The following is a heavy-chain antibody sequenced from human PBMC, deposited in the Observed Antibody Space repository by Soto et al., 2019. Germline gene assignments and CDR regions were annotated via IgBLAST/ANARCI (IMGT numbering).Heavy chain of an antibody. CDR2: INHSGST. Sequence: QVRLQQWGAGLLKPSETLPLTCAVYGGSFRDYYWSWIRQHPGKGLEWIGEINHSGSTNYNPSLKSRVTISVDTSKNQFSRKLNAVAAADTAVYYCAREFPSRYFDLWGRGTPVTVSS. V-gene: IGHV4-34*01. CDR1: GGSFRDYY. J-gene: IGHJ2*01. CDR3: AREFPSRYFDL.